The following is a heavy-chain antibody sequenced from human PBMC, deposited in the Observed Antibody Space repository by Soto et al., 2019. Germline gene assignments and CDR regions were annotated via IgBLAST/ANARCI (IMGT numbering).Heavy chain of an antibody. D-gene: IGHD6-13*01. J-gene: IGHJ3*02. Sequence: LRLSCAASGFTFDDYAMHWVRLTPGKGLEWAASISWNSGSIGYSDSVKGRFIISRDNAKNSLYLQMTSLRPEDTALYYCAKDRGSSSRYGKSSFHIWGQGTMDTVSS. CDR1: GFTFDDYA. V-gene: IGHV3-9*01. CDR2: ISWNSGSI. CDR3: AKDRGSSSRYGKSSFHI.